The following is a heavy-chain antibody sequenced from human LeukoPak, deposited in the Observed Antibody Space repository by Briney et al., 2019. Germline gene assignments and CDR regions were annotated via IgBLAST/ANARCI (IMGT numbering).Heavy chain of an antibody. D-gene: IGHD3-10*01. CDR3: ARGGDGSGSYYAYYYYYYMDV. V-gene: IGHV1-8*03. CDR2: MNPNSGNT. CDR1: GYTFTSYD. J-gene: IGHJ6*03. Sequence: EASVKVSCKASGYTFTSYDINWVRQATGQGLEWMGWMNPNSGNTGYAQKFQGRVTITRNTSISTAYMELSSLRSEDTTVYYCARGGDGSGSYYAYYYYYYMDVWGKGTTVTVSS.